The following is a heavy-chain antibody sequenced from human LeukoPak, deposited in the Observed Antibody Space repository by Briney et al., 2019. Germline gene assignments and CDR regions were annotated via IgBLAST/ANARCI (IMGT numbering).Heavy chain of an antibody. CDR1: GYTFTNYY. V-gene: IGHV1-46*01. CDR3: ARGPLGYYDSSGYSDFDY. D-gene: IGHD3-22*01. J-gene: IGHJ4*02. Sequence: ASVKVSCKASGYTFTNYYMHWVRQAPGQGLEWMGIINPSGGSTSYAQKFQGRVTVTRDMSTSTVYMELSSLSSEDTAVYYCARGPLGYYDSSGYSDFDYWGQGTLVTVSS. CDR2: INPSGGST.